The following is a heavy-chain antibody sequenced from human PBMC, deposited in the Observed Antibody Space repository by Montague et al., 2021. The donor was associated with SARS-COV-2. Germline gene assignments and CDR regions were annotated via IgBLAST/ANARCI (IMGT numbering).Heavy chain of an antibody. CDR1: SGSISSHY. Sequence: SETLSLTCTVSSGSISSHYWSWIRQPPGKGLEWIGYVNYGGSTNYNPSLKSRVSISLDTSKNQFSLRLNSVTAADTAVYYCARAVTTGIDWFAPWGQGTLVIVSS. CDR2: VNYGGST. V-gene: IGHV4-59*11. D-gene: IGHD4-17*01. J-gene: IGHJ5*02. CDR3: ARAVTTGIDWFAP.